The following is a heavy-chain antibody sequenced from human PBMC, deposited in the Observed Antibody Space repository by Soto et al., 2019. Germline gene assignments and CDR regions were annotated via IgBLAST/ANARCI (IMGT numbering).Heavy chain of an antibody. D-gene: IGHD2-21*01. CDR2: ISGSGGST. CDR3: AKDYSHQY. V-gene: IGHV3-23*01. Sequence: GGSLRLSCSASGFTLSSYDMHWVRQAPGKGLEWVSAISGSGGSTYYADSVKGRFTISRDNSKNTLYLQMNSLRAEDTAVYYCAKDYSHQYWGQGTLVTLSS. J-gene: IGHJ4*02. CDR1: GFTLSSYD.